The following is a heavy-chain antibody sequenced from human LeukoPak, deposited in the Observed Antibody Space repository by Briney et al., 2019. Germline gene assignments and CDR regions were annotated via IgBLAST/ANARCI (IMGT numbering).Heavy chain of an antibody. D-gene: IGHD7-27*01. V-gene: IGHV1-18*01. J-gene: IGHJ4*02. CDR3: ASPPQEELGKPFWSFDY. CDR2: ISAYNGNT. CDR1: GYTFTSYG. Sequence: ASVKVSCKASGYTFTSYGISWVRQAPGQGLEWMGWISAYNGNTNYAQKFQGRVTITADESTSTAYMELSSLRSEDTAVYYCASPPQEELGKPFWSFDYWGQGTLVTVSS.